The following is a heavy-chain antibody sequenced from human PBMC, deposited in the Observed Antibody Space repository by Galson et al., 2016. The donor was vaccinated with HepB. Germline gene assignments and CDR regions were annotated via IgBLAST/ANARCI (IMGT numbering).Heavy chain of an antibody. CDR1: GFPFSTYA. CDR2: LDAGNYAT. J-gene: IGHJ5*02. Sequence: SLRLSCAASGFPFSTYAMHWVRQAPGGGLEWVSTLDAGNYATHYADSVKGRFTISRDNSKSTLYLQLNSLRDEDTAVYFCAILKGQVTILDLWGQGTLVTVSS. D-gene: IGHD4-17*01. V-gene: IGHV3-23*01. CDR3: AILKGQVTILDL.